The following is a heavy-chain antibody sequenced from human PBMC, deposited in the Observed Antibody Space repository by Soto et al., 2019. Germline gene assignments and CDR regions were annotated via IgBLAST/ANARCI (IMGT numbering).Heavy chain of an antibody. J-gene: IGHJ5*02. CDR3: ARDIAVVAAGWFDP. CDR1: GYTFTSYG. D-gene: IGHD2-15*01. CDR2: ISACGGST. Sequence: ASVKVPCKASGYTFTSYGISWVRQAPGQGLEWMGWISACGGSTSYAQKFQGRVTMTRDTSTSTVYMELSSLRSEDTAVYYCARDIAVVAAGWFDPWGQGTLVTVSS. V-gene: IGHV1-18*01.